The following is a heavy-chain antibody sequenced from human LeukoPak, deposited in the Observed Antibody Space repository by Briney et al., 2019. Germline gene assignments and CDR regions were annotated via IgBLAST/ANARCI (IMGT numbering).Heavy chain of an antibody. J-gene: IGHJ6*03. CDR2: ISSSGSTI. CDR3: ARELGIAAAGNTGSGLLQYYYYYMDV. Sequence: PGGSLRLSCAASGFTFSDHYMSWIRQAPGKGLEWVSYISSSGSTIYYADSVKGRFTISRDNAKNSLYLQMNSLRAEDTAVYYCARELGIAAAGNTGSGLLQYYYYYMDVWGKGTTVTVSS. D-gene: IGHD6-13*01. CDR1: GFTFSDHY. V-gene: IGHV3-11*04.